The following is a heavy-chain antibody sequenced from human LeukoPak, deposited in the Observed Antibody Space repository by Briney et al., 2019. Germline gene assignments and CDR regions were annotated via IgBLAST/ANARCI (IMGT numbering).Heavy chain of an antibody. J-gene: IGHJ4*02. CDR2: FHPSGST. V-gene: IGHV4-34*01. CDR1: GGSFSHYY. Sequence: SETLSLTCAIYGGSFSHYYWSWIRQPPGKGLEWVGEFHPSGSTSFNPSLESRVSISKDTSKNQFSLKLTPATAADTAVYYCSRGSDESKTGDYWGQGTLVTVSS. CDR3: SRGSDESKTGDY. D-gene: IGHD6-25*01.